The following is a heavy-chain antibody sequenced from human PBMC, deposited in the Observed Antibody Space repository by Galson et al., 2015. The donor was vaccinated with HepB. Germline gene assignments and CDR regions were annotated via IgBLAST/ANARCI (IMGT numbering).Heavy chain of an antibody. J-gene: IGHJ4*02. CDR1: GFTFSSYS. Sequence: SLRLSCAGSGFTFSSYSIHWVREAPGKGLEWVAIISHDGRNTYYAYSVKGRFTISRDNSRNTLYLQMNGLRSDDTAVYYCARERGAGWYEGNDYWGQGTRVVVSS. V-gene: IGHV3-30*04. D-gene: IGHD6-19*01. CDR2: ISHDGRNT. CDR3: ARERGAGWYEGNDY.